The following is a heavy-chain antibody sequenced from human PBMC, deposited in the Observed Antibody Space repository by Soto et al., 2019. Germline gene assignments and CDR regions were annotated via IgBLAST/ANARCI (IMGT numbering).Heavy chain of an antibody. CDR1: GDSISSGNKY. D-gene: IGHD3-9*01. J-gene: IGHJ6*02. Sequence: SDTLSLTCLVSGDSISSGNKYWSWIRQPPGKGLEWLGYIFSSGTTYHNPSLTSRLSMSLDTSQNQFSLKLNSVTDADTAVYFCARVPSPFDYYYAMDVWGQGTSVTVSS. CDR2: IFSSGTT. CDR3: ARVPSPFDYYYAMDV. V-gene: IGHV4-30-4*02.